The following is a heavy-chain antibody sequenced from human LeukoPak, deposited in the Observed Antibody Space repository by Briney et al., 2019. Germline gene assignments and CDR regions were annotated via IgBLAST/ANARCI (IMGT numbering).Heavy chain of an antibody. CDR2: ITSGSSTI. V-gene: IGHV3-48*04. CDR3: AREGYRYGIYDY. J-gene: IGHJ4*02. D-gene: IGHD5-18*01. Sequence: GGSLRLSCAASGFTFDSYSMSWVRQAPGKGLEWVSYITSGSSTIYYPDSVKGRFTISRDNAKNSLYLQMNSLRAEDTAVYYCAREGYRYGIYDYWGQGTLVTASS. CDR1: GFTFDSYS.